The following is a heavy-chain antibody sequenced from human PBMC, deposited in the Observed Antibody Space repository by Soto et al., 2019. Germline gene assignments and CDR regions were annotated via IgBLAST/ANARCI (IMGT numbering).Heavy chain of an antibody. J-gene: IGHJ6*04. Sequence: PGGSLRLSCAASGFTFSSYSMNWVRQAPGKGLEWVSSISSSSSYIYYADSVKGRFTISRDNAKNSLYLQMNSLRAEDTAVYYCARGSYMPKRITIFGVVIIDPDRAPHMDVWGKGTTVTVSS. V-gene: IGHV3-21*01. D-gene: IGHD3-3*01. CDR3: ARGSYMPKRITIFGVVIIDPDRAPHMDV. CDR1: GFTFSSYS. CDR2: ISSSSSYI.